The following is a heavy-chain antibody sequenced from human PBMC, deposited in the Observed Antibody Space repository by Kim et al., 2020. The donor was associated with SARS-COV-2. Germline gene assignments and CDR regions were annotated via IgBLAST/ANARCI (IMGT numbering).Heavy chain of an antibody. J-gene: IGHJ4*02. CDR3: ARPRAYYDSSGYGFDY. Sequence: SVKVSCKASGGTFSSYAISWVRQAPGQGLEWMGGIIPIFGTANYAQKFQGRVTITADESTSTAYMELSSLRSEDTAVYYCARPRAYYDSSGYGFDYWGQGTLVTVSS. CDR2: IIPIFGTA. V-gene: IGHV1-69*13. D-gene: IGHD3-22*01. CDR1: GGTFSSYA.